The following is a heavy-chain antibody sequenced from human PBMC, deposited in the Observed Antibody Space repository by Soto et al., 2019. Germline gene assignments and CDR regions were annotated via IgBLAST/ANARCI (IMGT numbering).Heavy chain of an antibody. CDR2: ISKSDYT. V-gene: IGHV3-21*01. J-gene: IGHJ4*02. Sequence: GGALKRSCTVSGCACINYEINWVRQAPGQGLEWVSSISKSDYTYYSDSVPGRFTISRDNAKNSVSLQMNTLRVEDTAVYYCAREYFLLIPAVSDFWGPGTVFTLS. CDR1: GCACINYE. D-gene: IGHD2-2*01. CDR3: AREYFLLIPAVSDF.